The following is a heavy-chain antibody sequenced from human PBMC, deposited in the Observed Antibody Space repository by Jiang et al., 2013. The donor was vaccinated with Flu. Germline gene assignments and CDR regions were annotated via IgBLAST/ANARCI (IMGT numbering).Heavy chain of an antibody. V-gene: IGHV3-23*01. Sequence: VQLLESGGGLVQPGGSLRLSCAASGFTFNSHFIYWVRQAPGKGLEWVSGVSGSGTHAYYTDSVKGRFTISRDNSKATVYLQMNSLTAEDTATYYCAKPTYYSDSSGFERAIPLDSWGHGNLVTVSS. D-gene: IGHD3-22*01. CDR2: VSGSGTHA. CDR1: GFTFNSHF. J-gene: IGHJ4*03. CDR3: AKPTYYSDSSGFERAIPLDS.